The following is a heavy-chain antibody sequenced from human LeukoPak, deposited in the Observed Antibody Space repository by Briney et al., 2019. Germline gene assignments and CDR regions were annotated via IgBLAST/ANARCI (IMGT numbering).Heavy chain of an antibody. CDR1: GGSFSGYY. Sequence: MASETLSLTCAVYGGSFSGYYWSWIRQPPGKGLEWIGEINHSGSTNYNPSLKSRVTISVDTSKNQFSLKLSSVTAADTAVYYCAGRWSSGWLFNFDYWGQGTLVTVSS. CDR3: AGRWSSGWLFNFDY. CDR2: INHSGST. J-gene: IGHJ4*02. V-gene: IGHV4-34*01. D-gene: IGHD6-19*01.